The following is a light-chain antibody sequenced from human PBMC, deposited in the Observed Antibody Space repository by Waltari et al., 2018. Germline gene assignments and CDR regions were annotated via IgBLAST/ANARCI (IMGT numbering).Light chain of an antibody. V-gene: IGKV3-15*01. CDR1: QSVSNN. CDR3: QHYCNWPRGA. J-gene: IGKJ1*01. Sequence: EIVMTQSPATLSVSPGERVTLSCRASQSVSNNLAWYQQKPGQAPSLLIYGASTRATGIPARFSGSGSGTEFTLTISALQSEDFALYYCQHYCNWPRGAFGQGTKVEIK. CDR2: GAS.